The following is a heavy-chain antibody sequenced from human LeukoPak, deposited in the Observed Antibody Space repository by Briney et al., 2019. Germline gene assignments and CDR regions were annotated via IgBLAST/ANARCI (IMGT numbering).Heavy chain of an antibody. V-gene: IGHV3-23*01. CDR2: ISGSGGSS. CDR1: GFTFSSYA. J-gene: IGHJ4*02. D-gene: IGHD3-10*01. Sequence: GGSLRLSCAASGFTFSSYAMSWVRQAPGKGLEWVAAISGSGGSSYYADSVKGRFTIARDNYKNTLYLQMNSLRAEDTAVYYWAKDGEWYGSGSYLLKDWGQGTLVTVSS. CDR3: AKDGEWYGSGSYLLKD.